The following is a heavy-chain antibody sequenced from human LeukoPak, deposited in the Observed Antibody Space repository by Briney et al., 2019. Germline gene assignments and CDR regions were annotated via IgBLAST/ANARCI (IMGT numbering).Heavy chain of an antibody. Sequence: SETLSLTCAVYGGSFSGYYWSWIRQPPGEGLEWIGEINHSGSTNYNPSLKSRVTISVDTSKNQFSLKLSSVTAADTAVYYCARGWAQKYQLLGHTPRYFDYWGQGTLVTVSP. V-gene: IGHV4-34*01. J-gene: IGHJ4*02. CDR3: ARGWAQKYQLLGHTPRYFDY. D-gene: IGHD2-2*01. CDR2: INHSGST. CDR1: GGSFSGYY.